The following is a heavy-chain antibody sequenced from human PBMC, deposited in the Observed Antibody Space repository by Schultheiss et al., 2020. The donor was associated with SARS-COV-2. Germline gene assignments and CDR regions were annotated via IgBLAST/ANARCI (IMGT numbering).Heavy chain of an antibody. CDR2: IDWDDDK. CDR1: GFSLSSSGMC. CDR3: ARSRIAAAGYDYGNWFDP. V-gene: IGHV2-70*01. Sequence: SGPTLVKPTQTLTLTCIFSGFSLSSSGMCVSWIRQPPGKALEWLALIDWDDDKYYSTSLKTRLTISKDTSKNQVVLTMTNMDPVDTATYYCARSRIAAAGYDYGNWFDPWGQGTLVTVSS. D-gene: IGHD6-13*01. J-gene: IGHJ5*02.